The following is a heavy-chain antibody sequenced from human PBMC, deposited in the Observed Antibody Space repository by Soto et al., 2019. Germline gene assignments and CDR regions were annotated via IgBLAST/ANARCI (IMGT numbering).Heavy chain of an antibody. CDR2: IYSGGST. Sequence: GRYLRISCADSEVTVSSNYMNCVRQAPGKGVERVSVIYSGGSTYYADSVKGRFTISRDNSKNTLYLQMNSLRAEDTAVYFCARWEDLYCSGGSCYGAYSDYWGQGT. J-gene: IGHJ4*02. CDR1: EVTVSSNY. CDR3: ARWEDLYCSGGSCYGAYSDY. D-gene: IGHD2-15*01. V-gene: IGHV3-66*01.